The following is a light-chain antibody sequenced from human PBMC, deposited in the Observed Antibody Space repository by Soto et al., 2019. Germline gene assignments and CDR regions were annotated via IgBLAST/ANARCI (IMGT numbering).Light chain of an antibody. V-gene: IGKV1-5*03. CDR2: KAS. CDR1: QSISSW. Sequence: TQMTQSASTLSAYVGDRVTITCRASQSISSWLAWYQHKPGKAPKLLIYKASSLESGVPSRFSGSGAGTEFTLTISSLQTDDFATYYCQQYNGFPFTFGPGTKVDIK. CDR3: QQYNGFPFT. J-gene: IGKJ3*01.